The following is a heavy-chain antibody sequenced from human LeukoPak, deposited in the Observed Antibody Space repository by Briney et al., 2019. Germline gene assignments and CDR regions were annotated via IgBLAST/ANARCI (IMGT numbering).Heavy chain of an antibody. CDR3: ARAQPLTYGSGSYYNRYYYGMDV. CDR1: GFTFSSYE. Sequence: PGGPLRLSCAASGFTFSSYEMNWVRQAPGKGLEWVSYISSSGSTIYYADSVKGRFTISRDNAKNSLYLQMNSLRAEDTAVYYCARAQPLTYGSGSYYNRYYYGMDVWGQGTTVTVSS. CDR2: ISSSGSTI. D-gene: IGHD3-10*01. V-gene: IGHV3-48*03. J-gene: IGHJ6*02.